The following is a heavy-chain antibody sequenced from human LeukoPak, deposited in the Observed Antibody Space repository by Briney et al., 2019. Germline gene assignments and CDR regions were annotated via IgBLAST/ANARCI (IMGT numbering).Heavy chain of an antibody. Sequence: MSSETLSLTCAVYGGTFSGYYWSWIRQPPGKGLEWIGEINHSGSTNYTPSLKSRATISVDTSKNQFSLRLTSVTAADTAIYYCARVRWDSSSSEDYWSQGTLVTVSS. J-gene: IGHJ4*02. CDR2: INHSGST. D-gene: IGHD6-6*01. CDR3: ARVRWDSSSSEDY. V-gene: IGHV4-34*01. CDR1: GGTFSGYY.